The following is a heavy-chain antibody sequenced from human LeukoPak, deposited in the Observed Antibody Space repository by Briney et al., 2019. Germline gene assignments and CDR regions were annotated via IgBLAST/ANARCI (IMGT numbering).Heavy chain of an antibody. CDR2: IWYDGSNK. CDR1: GFTFSSYG. D-gene: IGHD5-24*01. CDR3: ARDRSGSRDGYNRLDY. V-gene: IGHV3-33*01. J-gene: IGHJ4*02. Sequence: GRSLRLSCAASGFTFSSYGMHWVRQAPGKGLEWVAVIWYDGSNKYYADSVKGRFTISRDNSKNTLYLQMNSLRAEDTAMYYCARDRSGSRDGYNRLDYWGQGPLVTVSS.